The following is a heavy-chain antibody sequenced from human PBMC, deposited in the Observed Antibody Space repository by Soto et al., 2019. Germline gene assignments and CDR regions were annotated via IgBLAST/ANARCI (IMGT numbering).Heavy chain of an antibody. J-gene: IGHJ4*02. D-gene: IGHD3-22*01. V-gene: IGHV4-39*01. CDR1: GGSISSSSYY. CDR2: IYSLGNT. CDR3: ARQIYDSSGYYYAY. Sequence: QMQLQESGPGLVKPSETLSLTCTVSGGSISSSSYYWGWIRQPPGQGLEWLGTIYSLGNTYYNPSLKSRVTISVDKSKSQFFLKLSSVTAPDTAVYYCARQIYDSSGYYYAYRGQGTLVTVSS.